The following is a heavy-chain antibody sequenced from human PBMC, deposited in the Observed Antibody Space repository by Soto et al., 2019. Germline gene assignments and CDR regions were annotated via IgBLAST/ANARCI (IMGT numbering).Heavy chain of an antibody. V-gene: IGHV1-8*01. J-gene: IGHJ6*02. CDR1: GYTFTSCD. Sequence: QVQLVQSGAEVKKLGASVKVSCKASGYTFTSCDVNWVRQATGQGLEWMGWMNPNSGNTGYAQKFQGRVTMTRNTSISTAYMELSSLRSEDTAVYYCARGPGRWLREGMDVWGQGTTVTVSS. D-gene: IGHD6-19*01. CDR3: ARGPGRWLREGMDV. CDR2: MNPNSGNT.